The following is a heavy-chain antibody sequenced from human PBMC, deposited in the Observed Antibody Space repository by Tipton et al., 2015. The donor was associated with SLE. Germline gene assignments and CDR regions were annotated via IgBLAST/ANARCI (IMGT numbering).Heavy chain of an antibody. V-gene: IGHV1-8*02. Sequence: QLVQSGAEVEKPGASVKVSCKASGYTFTNYGLSWVRQAPGQGLEWMGWMNPNTGDTGYTEKFQGRVTLTRNTSITTAYMELSSLRFDDPAVYYCARRDWFDPWGQGTPVTVSS. CDR3: ARRDWFDP. CDR1: GYTFTNYG. CDR2: MNPNTGDT. J-gene: IGHJ5*02.